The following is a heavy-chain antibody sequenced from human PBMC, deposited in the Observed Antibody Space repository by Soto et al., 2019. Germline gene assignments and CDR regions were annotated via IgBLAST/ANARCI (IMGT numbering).Heavy chain of an antibody. CDR2: ISAYNGNT. J-gene: IGHJ4*02. V-gene: IGHV1-18*01. CDR3: ARDRGRYALDY. D-gene: IGHD1-26*01. Sequence: QVQLVQAGAEVKKPGASVKVSCKASGYTFTSYGIIWVRQAPGQGLEWMGWISAYNGNTHYAQKLQGRVTMTTDTPTSTAYMERRSLRSDDTAVYYCARDRGRYALDYWGQGTLVTVSS. CDR1: GYTFTSYG.